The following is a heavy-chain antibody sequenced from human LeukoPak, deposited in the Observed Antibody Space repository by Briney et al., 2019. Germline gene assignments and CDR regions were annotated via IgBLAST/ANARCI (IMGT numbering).Heavy chain of an antibody. J-gene: IGHJ4*02. CDR1: GYTFTSYD. CDR3: ARVLRFAPYSFDY. CDR2: MNPNSGNT. V-gene: IGHV1-8*01. D-gene: IGHD2-21*01. Sequence: GASVKVSCKASGYTFTSYDINWVRQATGQGLEWMGWMNPNSGNTGYAQKFQGRVTMTRNTSISTAYMELSSLRSEDTAVYYCARVLRFAPYSFDYWGQGTLVTVST.